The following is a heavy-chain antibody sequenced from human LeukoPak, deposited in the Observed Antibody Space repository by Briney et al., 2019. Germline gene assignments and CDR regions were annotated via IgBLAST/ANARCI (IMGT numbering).Heavy chain of an antibody. V-gene: IGHV1-2*02. J-gene: IGHJ4*02. Sequence: ASVKVSCKASGYTFTGYYMHWVRQAPGQGLEWMGWINPNSGGTNYAQKFQGRVTMTRDTSISTAYMELSRLRSDDTAVYYCARSRDFDSSGHFGYWGQGTLVTVSS. D-gene: IGHD3-22*01. CDR2: INPNSGGT. CDR1: GYTFTGYY. CDR3: ARSRDFDSSGHFGY.